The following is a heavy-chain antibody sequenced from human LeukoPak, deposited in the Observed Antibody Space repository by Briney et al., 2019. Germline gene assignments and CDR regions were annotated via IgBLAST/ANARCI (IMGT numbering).Heavy chain of an antibody. CDR1: GYSISSGYY. CDR2: IYHSGST. V-gene: IGHV4-38-2*02. J-gene: IGHJ6*03. Sequence: SETLSLTCTVSGYSISSGYYWGWIRQPPGKGLEWIGSIYHSGSTLYNPSLKSRVTISVDTSKNQFSLKLSSVTAADTAVYYCARETSQKGAHYMDVWGKGTTITISS. CDR3: ARETSQKGAHYMDV. D-gene: IGHD3-16*01.